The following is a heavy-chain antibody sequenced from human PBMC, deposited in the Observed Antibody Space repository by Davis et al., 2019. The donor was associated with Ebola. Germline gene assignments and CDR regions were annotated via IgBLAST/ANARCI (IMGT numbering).Heavy chain of an antibody. CDR1: GFTFSSYA. CDR2: IKQDGSEK. V-gene: IGHV3-7*01. CDR3: ARGMSYGSGSLTY. D-gene: IGHD3-10*01. Sequence: GESLKISCAASGFTFSSYAMSWVRQAPGKGLEWVANIKQDGSEKYYVDSVKGRFTISRDNAKNSLYLQMNSLRAEDTAVYYCARGMSYGSGSLTYWGQGTLVTVSS. J-gene: IGHJ4*02.